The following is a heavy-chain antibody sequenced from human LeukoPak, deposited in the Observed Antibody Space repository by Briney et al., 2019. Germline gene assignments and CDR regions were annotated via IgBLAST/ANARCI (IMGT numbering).Heavy chain of an antibody. CDR1: GYTFTSYG. V-gene: IGHV1-18*01. CDR3: GRGFPLRPYYEFWSGYYEGPGYFDY. J-gene: IGHJ4*02. D-gene: IGHD3-3*01. Sequence: ASVKVSCKASGYTFTSYGISWVRQAPGQGLEWIRGNGAYIGNTNYAQKLRGGVTMTKERSTSKAYMGLRSLRSDDTAVYYCGRGFPLRPYYEFWSGYYEGPGYFDYWGQGTLVTVPS. CDR2: NGAYIGNT.